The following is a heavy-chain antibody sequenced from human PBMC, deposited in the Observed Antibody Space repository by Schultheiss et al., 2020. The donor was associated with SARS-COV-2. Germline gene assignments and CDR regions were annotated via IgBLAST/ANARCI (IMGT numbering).Heavy chain of an antibody. Sequence: SETLSLTCTVSGGSISSYYWSWIRQPPGKGLEWIGEINHSGSTYYNPSLKSRVTISVDTSKNQFSLKLSSVTAADTAVYYCARRGNWNYGADYWGQGTLVTVSS. CDR3: ARRGNWNYGADY. CDR2: INHSGST. D-gene: IGHD1-7*01. J-gene: IGHJ4*02. V-gene: IGHV4-34*01. CDR1: GGSISSYY.